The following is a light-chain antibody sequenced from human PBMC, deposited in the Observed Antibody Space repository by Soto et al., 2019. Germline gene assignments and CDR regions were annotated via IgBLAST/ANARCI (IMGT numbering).Light chain of an antibody. J-gene: IGKJ1*01. CDR2: GAS. Sequence: EIVLTQSPGTLSLSPGERATLSCRASQSVSSSYLAWYQQKPGQAPRLLIYGASSRATDIPDRYSGSGSGTDFTLTISSLQPEDFAVYHCQQYDNWPPWTFGQGTKVDIK. V-gene: IGKV3-20*01. CDR1: QSVSSSY. CDR3: QQYDNWPPWT.